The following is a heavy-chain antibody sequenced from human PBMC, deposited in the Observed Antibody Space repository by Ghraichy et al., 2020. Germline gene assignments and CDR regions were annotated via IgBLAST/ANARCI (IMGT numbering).Heavy chain of an antibody. CDR3: ARARQLLVYNWFDP. J-gene: IGHJ5*02. D-gene: IGHD3-10*01. V-gene: IGHV1-3*01. CDR1: GYTFTSYA. Sequence: ASVKVSCKASGYTFTSYAMHWVRQAPGQRLEWMGWINAGNGNTKYSQKFQGRVTITRDTSASTAYMELSSLRSEDTAVYYCARARQLLVYNWFDPWGQGTLVTVSS. CDR2: INAGNGNT.